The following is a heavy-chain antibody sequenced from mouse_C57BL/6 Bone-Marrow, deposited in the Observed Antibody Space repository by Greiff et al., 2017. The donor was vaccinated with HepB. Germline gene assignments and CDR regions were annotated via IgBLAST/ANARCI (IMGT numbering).Heavy chain of an antibody. D-gene: IGHD1-1*01. J-gene: IGHJ1*03. Sequence: EVKLVESGGGLVQPGGSLKLSCAASGFTFSDYGMAWVRQAPRKGLEWVAFISNLAYSIYYADTVTGRFTISRENAKNTLYLEMSSLRSEDTAMYYCARHGSSYGGWYFDVWGTGTTVTVSS. CDR3: ARHGSSYGGWYFDV. CDR1: GFTFSDYG. CDR2: ISNLAYSI. V-gene: IGHV5-15*01.